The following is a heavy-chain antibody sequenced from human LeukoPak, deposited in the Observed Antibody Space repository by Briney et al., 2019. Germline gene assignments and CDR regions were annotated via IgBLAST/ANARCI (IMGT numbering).Heavy chain of an antibody. CDR2: IKSKTDGGTT. Sequence: PGGSLRLSCAASGFTFSSYAMHWVRQAPGKGLEWVGRIKSKTDGGTTDYAAPVKGRFTISRDDSKNTLYLQMNSLKTEDTAVYYCTTDEDYGDSVAYFDYWGQGTLVTVSS. CDR3: TTDEDYGDSVAYFDY. V-gene: IGHV3-15*01. CDR1: GFTFSSYA. D-gene: IGHD4-17*01. J-gene: IGHJ4*02.